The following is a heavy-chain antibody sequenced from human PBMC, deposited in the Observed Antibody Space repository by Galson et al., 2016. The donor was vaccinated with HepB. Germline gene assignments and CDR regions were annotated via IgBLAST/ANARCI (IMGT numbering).Heavy chain of an antibody. V-gene: IGHV3-15*01. CDR1: GFTFNNAW. CDR2: IKSKTDAGTT. J-gene: IGHJ4*02. Sequence: SLRLSCAASGFTFNNAWMSWVRQAPGKGLEWVGRIKSKTDAGTTDYAAPVKGRFTISRDDSKNTLYLQMNSLKTEDTAVYYCTTAFSNYYNSSAFDYWGQGTLVTVSS. CDR3: TTAFSNYYNSSAFDY. D-gene: IGHD3-22*01.